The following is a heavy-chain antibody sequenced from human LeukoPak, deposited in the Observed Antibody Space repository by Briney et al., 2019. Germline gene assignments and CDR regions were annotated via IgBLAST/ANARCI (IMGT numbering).Heavy chain of an antibody. CDR3: HVVITIFGVAADY. CDR1: GFTFSSYG. CDR2: IRYDGGNK. Sequence: PGGSLRLSCAASGFTFSSYGMHWVRQAPGKGLEWVAFIRYDGGNKYYADSVKGRFTISRDNSKNTLYLQMNSLRAEDTAVYYCHVVITIFGVAADYWGQGTLVTVSS. D-gene: IGHD3-3*01. V-gene: IGHV3-30*02. J-gene: IGHJ4*02.